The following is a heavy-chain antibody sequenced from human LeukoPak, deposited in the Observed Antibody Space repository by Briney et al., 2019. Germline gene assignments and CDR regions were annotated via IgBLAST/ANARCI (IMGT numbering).Heavy chain of an antibody. CDR1: GYTFTSNY. Sequence: PVASVKVSWKASGYTFTSNYIHWVRQAPGQGLEWMGMIYPRDGSTSYAQKFQGRVTVTRDTSTSTVHMELSGLRSEDTAVYYCARDQEGFDYWGQGTLVTVSS. V-gene: IGHV1-46*01. CDR3: ARDQEGFDY. CDR2: IYPRDGST. J-gene: IGHJ4*02.